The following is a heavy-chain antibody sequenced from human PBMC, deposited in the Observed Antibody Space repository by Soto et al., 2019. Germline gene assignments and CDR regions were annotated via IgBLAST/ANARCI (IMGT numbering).Heavy chain of an antibody. D-gene: IGHD6-13*01. V-gene: IGHV1-69*01. Sequence: QVQLVQSGAEVKKPGSSVKVSCKASGGTFSSYAISWVRQAPGQGLEWMGGIIPIFGTANYAQKFQGRVTITADESTSIEYMELSSLRSEDTAVYYCARGGTYSSSWPHYYYYGMDVWGQGTTVTVSS. CDR3: ARGGTYSSSWPHYYYYGMDV. J-gene: IGHJ6*02. CDR2: IIPIFGTA. CDR1: GGTFSSYA.